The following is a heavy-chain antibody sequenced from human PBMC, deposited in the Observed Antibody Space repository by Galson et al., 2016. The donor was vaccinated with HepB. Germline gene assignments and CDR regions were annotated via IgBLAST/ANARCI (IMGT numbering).Heavy chain of an antibody. CDR2: MYPGDSDT. CDR3: VGLKWGRYMPYGLDV. Sequence: QSGAEVKKPGESLKISCKGSGYNFRSYWIGWVRQMPGKGLEWMGIMYPGDSDTRYSPSLEGRVTMSADKSTSTAYLQWSSLKASDTAMYFCVGLKWGRYMPYGLDVWGQGTTVTVSS. V-gene: IGHV5-51*01. D-gene: IGHD3-16*01. CDR1: GYNFRSYW. J-gene: IGHJ6*02.